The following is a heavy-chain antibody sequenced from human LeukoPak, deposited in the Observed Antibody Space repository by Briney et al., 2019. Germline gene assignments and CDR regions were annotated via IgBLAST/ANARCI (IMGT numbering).Heavy chain of an antibody. V-gene: IGHV4-39*01. D-gene: IGHD2-15*01. CDR2: IYYDGST. Sequence: SETLSLTCTVSGGSFSSSSYYWVWVRQPPGKGLQWIGSIYYDGSTYYNPSLKSRATISVDTSRNQFSLNLRSVTAADTALYLCSRRGHVVAPNWGQGTLVTVSS. J-gene: IGHJ4*02. CDR1: GGSFSSSSYY. CDR3: SRRGHVVAPN.